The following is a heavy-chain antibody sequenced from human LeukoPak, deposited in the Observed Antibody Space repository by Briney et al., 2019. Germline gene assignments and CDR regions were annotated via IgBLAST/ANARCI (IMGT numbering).Heavy chain of an antibody. D-gene: IGHD3-22*01. J-gene: IGHJ5*02. Sequence: SVKVSCKASGGTFSSYAISWVRQAPGQGLEWMGGIIPIFGTANYAQKFQGRVTITTDESTSTAYMELSSLRSEDTAVYYCERDLGNMIVVSGWFDPWGQGTLVTVSS. CDR3: ERDLGNMIVVSGWFDP. CDR1: GGTFSSYA. CDR2: IIPIFGTA. V-gene: IGHV1-69*05.